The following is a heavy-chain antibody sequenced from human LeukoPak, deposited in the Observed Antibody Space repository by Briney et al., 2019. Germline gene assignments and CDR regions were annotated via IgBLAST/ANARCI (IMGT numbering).Heavy chain of an antibody. CDR1: GGSFSGYY. Sequence: SETLSLTCAVYGGSFSGYYWSWIRQPPGKGLEWIGEINHSGSTNYNPSLKSRVTISVDTSKNQFSLKLSSVTAADTAVYYCAREWDWDGNYYYYYYMDVWGKGTTVTVSS. CDR2: INHSGST. D-gene: IGHD1-26*01. CDR3: AREWDWDGNYYYYYYMDV. J-gene: IGHJ6*03. V-gene: IGHV4-34*01.